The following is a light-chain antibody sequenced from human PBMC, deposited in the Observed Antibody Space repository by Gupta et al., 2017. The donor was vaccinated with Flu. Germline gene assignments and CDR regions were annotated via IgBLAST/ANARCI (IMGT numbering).Light chain of an antibody. CDR3: CSYGGSKF. Sequence: QSALTPPPSASGSPGQSVTIPCTGTSSDVGGYNYVSWYQPPPGKAPKLIIDEVNKRPSGGPDRFSGSKSGNTASLTGSGLLAEDEADYYCCSYGGSKFFGGGTKLTVL. CDR1: SSDVGGYNY. CDR2: EVN. V-gene: IGLV2-8*01. J-gene: IGLJ2*01.